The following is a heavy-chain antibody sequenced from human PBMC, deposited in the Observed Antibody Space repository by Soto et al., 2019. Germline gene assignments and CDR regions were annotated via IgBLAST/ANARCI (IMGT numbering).Heavy chain of an antibody. V-gene: IGHV4-39*01. CDR3: ARRIVATETFDY. J-gene: IGHJ4*02. CDR1: GGSINNNNYY. Sequence: PSETLSLTCAVSGGSINNNNYYWGWVRQPPGKGLEWVASISHSGTTYYNPSLKSRVTISVDKSKNQFSLTVTSVTAADTAVYYCARRIVATETFDYWGQGTLVTVSS. D-gene: IGHD5-12*01. CDR2: ISHSGTT.